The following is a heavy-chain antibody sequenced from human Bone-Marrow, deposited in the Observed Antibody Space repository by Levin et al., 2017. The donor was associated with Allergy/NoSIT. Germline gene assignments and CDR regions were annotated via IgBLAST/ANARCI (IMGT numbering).Heavy chain of an antibody. CDR2: INHSGVT. J-gene: IGHJ4*02. Sequence: PSETLSLTCAVRGVSFTSEYWSWIRQSPGKGLEWLGEINHSGVTKYNPALQGRITISVDTSKNHFSLNLTSVTAADTAVYFFTRESRSGSSWYYFDLWGQGTLVTVSS. D-gene: IGHD6-13*01. V-gene: IGHV4-34*01. CDR1: GVSFTSEY. CDR3: TRESRSGSSWYYFDL.